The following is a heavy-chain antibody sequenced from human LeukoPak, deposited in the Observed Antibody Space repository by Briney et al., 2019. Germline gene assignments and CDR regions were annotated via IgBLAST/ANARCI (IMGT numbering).Heavy chain of an antibody. D-gene: IGHD2/OR15-2a*01. CDR1: GLTFSSYW. V-gene: IGHV3-7*04. Sequence: GGSLRLSCAASGLTFSSYWMSWVRQAPGKGLEWVASIRPDGGEQFYVDSVKGRFTISRDNAKNSLYLQMNSLRAEDTAMYYCARDGRTFPHWGQGTLVTVSS. CDR2: IRPDGGEQ. J-gene: IGHJ4*02. CDR3: ARDGRTFPH.